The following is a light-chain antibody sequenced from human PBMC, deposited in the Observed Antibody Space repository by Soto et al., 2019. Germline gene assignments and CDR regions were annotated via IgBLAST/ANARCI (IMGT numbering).Light chain of an antibody. CDR3: QQYNSYSWT. CDR1: QSISSW. CDR2: KAS. J-gene: IGKJ1*01. V-gene: IGKV1-5*03. Sequence: DIQMTQSPSTLSASVGDRVTITCRASQSISSWLAWYQQKPGKAPKLLIYKASSLESGVPSRFSGSGSWTEFTLTISSLQPEDFATYYCQQYNSYSWTFGQGTKVEIK.